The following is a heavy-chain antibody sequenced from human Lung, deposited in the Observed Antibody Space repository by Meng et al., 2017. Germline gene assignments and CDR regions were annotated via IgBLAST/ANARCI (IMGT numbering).Heavy chain of an antibody. J-gene: IGHJ4*02. D-gene: IGHD6-13*01. Sequence: VHLGQSGLEVKRPGAPVKLSCQASGYSVTAYGISWVRQAPGQGLEWMGWISAYNGQTKLAQKFQGRVTMTSDTSTSTAYMELRNLRSNDTAVYYCARDEDISAAGYLLGDFWGQGTLVTVSS. V-gene: IGHV1-18*01. CDR1: GYSVTAYG. CDR2: ISAYNGQT. CDR3: ARDEDISAAGYLLGDF.